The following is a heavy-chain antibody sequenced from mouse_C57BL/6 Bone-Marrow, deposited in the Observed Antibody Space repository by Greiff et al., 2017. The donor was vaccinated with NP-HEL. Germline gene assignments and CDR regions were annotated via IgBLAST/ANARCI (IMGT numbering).Heavy chain of an antibody. CDR3: ARPYYYGALPYFDY. D-gene: IGHD1-1*01. CDR1: GYAFSSSW. Sequence: VQLQQSGPELVKPGASVKISCKASGYAFSSSWMNWVKQRPGKGLEWIGRIYPGDGDTNYNGKFKGKATLTADKSSSTAYMQLSSLTSEYSAVYFCARPYYYGALPYFDYWGQGTTLTVSS. CDR2: IYPGDGDT. V-gene: IGHV1-82*01. J-gene: IGHJ2*01.